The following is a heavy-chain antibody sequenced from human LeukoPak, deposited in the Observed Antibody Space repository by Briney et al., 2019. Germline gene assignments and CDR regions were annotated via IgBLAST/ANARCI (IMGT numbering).Heavy chain of an antibody. CDR3: AGGQGWLADY. D-gene: IGHD6-19*01. CDR2: IKQDGREK. Sequence: QPGGSLSLSCAASGLTLSRFWINWVRQEPGKWLESVAKIKQDGREKYYVDSVKGRITISRDNAKNSVYFQMNSLRGEDTAVYYCAGGQGWLADYWGQGTLVTVSS. V-gene: IGHV3-7*05. CDR1: GLTLSRFW. J-gene: IGHJ4*02.